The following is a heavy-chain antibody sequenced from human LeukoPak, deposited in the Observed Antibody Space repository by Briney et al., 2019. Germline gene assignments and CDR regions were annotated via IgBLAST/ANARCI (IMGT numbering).Heavy chain of an antibody. CDR1: GGSISSSSYY. Sequence: RTSETLSLTCTVSGGSISSSSYYWGWIRQPPGKGLEWIGSIYYSGSTYYNPSLKSRVTISVDTSKNQFSLKLSSVTAADTAVYYCARHVSHYDILTGYYSGPFDYWGQGTLVTVSS. J-gene: IGHJ4*02. D-gene: IGHD3-9*01. V-gene: IGHV4-39*01. CDR2: IYYSGST. CDR3: ARHVSHYDILTGYYSGPFDY.